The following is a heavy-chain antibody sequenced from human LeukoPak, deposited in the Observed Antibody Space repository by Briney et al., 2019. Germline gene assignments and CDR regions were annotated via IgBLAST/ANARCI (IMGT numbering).Heavy chain of an antibody. CDR3: ARHRAPTVTVWFDP. Sequence: SETLSLTCTVSGGSISSSSYYWGWIRQPPGKGLEWIGSIYYSGSTYYNPSLKSRVTISVDTSKNQFSLKLSSVTAADTAVYYCARHRAPTVTVWFDPWGQGTLVTVSS. D-gene: IGHD4-11*01. J-gene: IGHJ5*02. V-gene: IGHV4-39*01. CDR1: GGSISSSSYY. CDR2: IYYSGST.